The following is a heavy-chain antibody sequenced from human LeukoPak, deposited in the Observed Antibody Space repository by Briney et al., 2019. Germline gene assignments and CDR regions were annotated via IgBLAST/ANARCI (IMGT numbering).Heavy chain of an antibody. V-gene: IGHV1-18*01. Sequence: ASVKVSCKSSGYTFTSYGITWVRQAPGQGLEWMGWINGYNGNTNYAQKLQGRVTMTTDTSTSTAYMELRSLKSDDTAVYYCARSLGDSSGYYPLPFDYWGQGTLVIVSS. CDR1: GYTFTSYG. CDR2: INGYNGNT. D-gene: IGHD3-22*01. CDR3: ARSLGDSSGYYPLPFDY. J-gene: IGHJ4*02.